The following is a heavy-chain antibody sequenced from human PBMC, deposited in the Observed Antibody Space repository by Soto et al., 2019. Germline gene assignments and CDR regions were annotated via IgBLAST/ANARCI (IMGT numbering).Heavy chain of an antibody. CDR3: ARGGGFCGGDCYKGGIDY. CDR1: GFPFSPYT. CDR2: ISYDGSDK. V-gene: IGHV3-30-3*01. J-gene: IGHJ4*02. D-gene: IGHD2-21*02. Sequence: QVQLVESGGGVVQPGRSLRLSCAASGFPFSPYTMHWVRQAPGRGLEWVAVISYDGSDKYYADSVKGRITISRDNSKNTLYLQMNSLRAEDTAVYYWARGGGFCGGDCYKGGIDYWGQGTLVTVSS.